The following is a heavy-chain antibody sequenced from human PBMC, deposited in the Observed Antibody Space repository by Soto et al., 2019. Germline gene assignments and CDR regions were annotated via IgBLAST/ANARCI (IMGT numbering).Heavy chain of an antibody. V-gene: IGHV1-69*13. CDR3: GRGLKGDSDAFDI. J-gene: IGHJ3*02. CDR2: IIPIFGTA. D-gene: IGHD2-21*02. CDR1: GGTFSSYA. Sequence: SVKVSCKASGGTFSSYAISWVRQAPGQGLEWMGGIIPIFGTANYAQKFQGRVTITADESTSTAYMELRSLRSDDTAVYYCGRGLKGDSDAFDIWGQGTMVTVSS.